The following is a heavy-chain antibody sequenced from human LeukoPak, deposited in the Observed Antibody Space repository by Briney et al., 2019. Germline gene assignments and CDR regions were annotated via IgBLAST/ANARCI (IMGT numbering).Heavy chain of an antibody. CDR1: GYTFTSYG. CDR2: ISAYNGNT. J-gene: IGHJ4*02. V-gene: IGHV1-18*01. CDR3: ARSYGGYGGTRIDY. Sequence: ASVNVSCKASGYTFTSYGISWVRQAPGQGFEWTGWISAYNGNTNYAQKLQGRVTMTTDTSTSTAYMELRSLRSDDTAVYYCARSYGGYGGTRIDYWGQGTLVTVSS. D-gene: IGHD5-12*01.